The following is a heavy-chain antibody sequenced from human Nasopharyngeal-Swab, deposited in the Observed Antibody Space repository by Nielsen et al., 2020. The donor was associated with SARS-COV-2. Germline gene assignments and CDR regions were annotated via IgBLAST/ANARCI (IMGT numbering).Heavy chain of an antibody. J-gene: IGHJ3*02. Sequence: SETPSLTCTVSGGSISSSSYYWGWIRQPPGKGLEWIGSIYYSGSTYYNPSLKSRVTISVDTSKNQFSLKLSSVTAADTAVYYCARRARFDFWSGHGAFDIWGQGTMVTVSS. D-gene: IGHD3-3*01. CDR1: GGSISSSSYY. CDR3: ARRARFDFWSGHGAFDI. V-gene: IGHV4-39*07. CDR2: IYYSGST.